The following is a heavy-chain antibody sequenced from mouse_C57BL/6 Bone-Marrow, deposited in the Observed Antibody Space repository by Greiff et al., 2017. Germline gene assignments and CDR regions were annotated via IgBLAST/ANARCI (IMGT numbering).Heavy chain of an antibody. CDR1: GYTFTSYG. Sequence: VQLQQPGAELVKPGASVKLSCKASGYTFTSYGMQWVKQRPGQGLEWIGEIDPSDSYTNYNQKFKGKATLTVDTSSSTAYMQLSSLTSEDAAVYYCADYYGTYRGHGATHPVSS. CDR3: ADYYGTY. J-gene: IGHJ2*01. V-gene: IGHV1-50*01. D-gene: IGHD1-1*01. CDR2: IDPSDSYT.